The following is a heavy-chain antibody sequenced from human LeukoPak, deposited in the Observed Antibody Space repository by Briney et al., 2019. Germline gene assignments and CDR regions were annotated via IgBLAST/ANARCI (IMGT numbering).Heavy chain of an antibody. D-gene: IGHD6-13*01. Sequence: PGGSLRLSCAASGFTFSSYAMSWVRKAPGKGLEWVSAISGSGGSTYYADSVKGRFTISRDNSKNTLYLQMNSLRAEDTAVYYCAKKHPYSSSWYGPDAFDIWGQGTMVTVSS. CDR2: ISGSGGST. CDR1: GFTFSSYA. J-gene: IGHJ3*02. CDR3: AKKHPYSSSWYGPDAFDI. V-gene: IGHV3-23*01.